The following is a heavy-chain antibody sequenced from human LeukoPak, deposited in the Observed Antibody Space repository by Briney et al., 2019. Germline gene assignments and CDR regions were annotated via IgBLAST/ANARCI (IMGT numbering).Heavy chain of an antibody. CDR3: ATSITPPAGSNWFDP. V-gene: IGHV5-51*01. D-gene: IGHD5-24*01. CDR2: IYPGDSDT. J-gene: IGHJ5*02. Sequence: GESLKISCKGSGYSFTSYWIGWVRQMPGKGLEWMGIIYPGDSDTRYSPSFQGQVTISADKSISTAYLQWSSLKASDTAMYYRATSITPPAGSNWFDPWGQGTLVTVSS. CDR1: GYSFTSYW.